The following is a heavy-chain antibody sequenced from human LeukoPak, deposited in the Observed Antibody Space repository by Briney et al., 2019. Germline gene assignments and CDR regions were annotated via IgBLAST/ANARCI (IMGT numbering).Heavy chain of an antibody. V-gene: IGHV3-74*01. J-gene: IGHJ3*01. CDR1: GFSLSNHW. CDR2: IDPDGSVA. D-gene: IGHD3-16*01. Sequence: TGGSLRLSCEASGFSLSNHWMHWVRQAPGKGLVWVAHIDPDGSVANYGDSVKGRFTISRDNDKNTLYLQMDSLRAEDTAVYYCARELGRGGSAFDVWGQGTMVTVSS. CDR3: ARELGRGGSAFDV.